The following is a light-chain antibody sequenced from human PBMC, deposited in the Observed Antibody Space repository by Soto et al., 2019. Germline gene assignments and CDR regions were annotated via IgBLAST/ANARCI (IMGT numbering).Light chain of an antibody. J-gene: IGLJ1*01. V-gene: IGLV1-47*02. CDR3: ATWADRQSGRV. CDR2: NND. Sequence: QPVLTQPPSASGTPGQRVTVSCSGNTANIGKNFVYWYQQLPGTAPKLLIYNNDRRPSGVPDRFSGSKSGTSASLAISGLRSEDEADYYCATWADRQSGRVFGTGTKVTVL. CDR1: TANIGKNF.